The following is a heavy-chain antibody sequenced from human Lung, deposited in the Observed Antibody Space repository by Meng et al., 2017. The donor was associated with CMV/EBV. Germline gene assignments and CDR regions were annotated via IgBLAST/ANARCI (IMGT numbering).Heavy chain of an antibody. D-gene: IGHD1-26*01. CDR3: ARDPSGSYTYYYGMDI. V-gene: IGHV3-30-3*01. CDR1: GVTFSDYA. CDR2: ISYDGTSK. J-gene: IGHJ6*02. Sequence: SCAVSGVTFSDYAMHWVRQAPGKGLEWVTMISYDGTSKFYADSVKGRFTVSRDNSRNTLYLHMNSLRGDDTAVYYCARDPSGSYTYYYGMDIWGQGTXVTVSS.